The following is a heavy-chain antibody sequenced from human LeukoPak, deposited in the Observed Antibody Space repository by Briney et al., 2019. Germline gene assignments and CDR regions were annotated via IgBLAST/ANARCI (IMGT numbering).Heavy chain of an antibody. Sequence: GESLKISCKGSGYSFTSYWIGWVRQMPGKGLEWMGIIYPGDSDTRYSPSFQGQVTISADKSISTAYLQWSSLKASDTAMYYCARHLESLYYYDSSPGAFDIWGQGTMVTVSS. J-gene: IGHJ3*02. CDR2: IYPGDSDT. CDR1: GYSFTSYW. D-gene: IGHD3-22*01. CDR3: ARHLESLYYYDSSPGAFDI. V-gene: IGHV5-51*01.